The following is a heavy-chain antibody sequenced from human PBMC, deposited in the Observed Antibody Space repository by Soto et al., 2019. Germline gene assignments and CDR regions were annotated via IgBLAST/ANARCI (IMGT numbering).Heavy chain of an antibody. J-gene: IGHJ4*02. D-gene: IGHD6-19*01. CDR3: ERVRKSSGWYSFDY. CDR1: GGSISSGGYY. V-gene: IGHV4-31*03. CDR2: IYYSGST. Sequence: PSGTLSLTCTVSGGSISSGGYYWSWIRQHPGKGLEWIGYIYYSGSTYYNPSLKSRVTISVDTSKNQFSLKLSSVTAADTAVYYCERVRKSSGWYSFDYWGQGTLVTVSS.